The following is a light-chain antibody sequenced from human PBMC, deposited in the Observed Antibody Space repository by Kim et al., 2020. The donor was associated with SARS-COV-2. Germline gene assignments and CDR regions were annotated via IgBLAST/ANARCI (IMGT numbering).Light chain of an antibody. Sequence: DIQMTQSPSSLSASVGDRVTITCRTTQSISSHLNWYQQKPGRAPKLLISDASTLQGGVPSRFSGSGSETDFTLTISSLQPEDFAPYFCQQSYITPFAFGPGTQVDIK. CDR3: QQSYITPFA. V-gene: IGKV1-39*01. CDR1: QSISSH. CDR2: DAS. J-gene: IGKJ3*01.